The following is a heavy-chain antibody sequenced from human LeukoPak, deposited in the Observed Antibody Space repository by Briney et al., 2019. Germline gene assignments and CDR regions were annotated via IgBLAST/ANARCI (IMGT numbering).Heavy chain of an antibody. CDR3: ARDHLGYSFDY. CDR2: IKEDGSEK. Sequence: GGALRLSFAAHGFPFRSYWMSWVPQTPQKGLEGGANIKEDGSEKYYVVSVKDRFTISRENTKNSLYLKMNSLRADETAVDYCARDHLGYSFDYWGQGTLVTVSS. V-gene: IGHV3-7*04. J-gene: IGHJ4*02. CDR1: GFPFRSYW.